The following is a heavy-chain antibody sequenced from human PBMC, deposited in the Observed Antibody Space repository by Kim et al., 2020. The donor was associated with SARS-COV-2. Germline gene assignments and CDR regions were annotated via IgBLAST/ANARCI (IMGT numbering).Heavy chain of an antibody. CDR1: GYTFDNHW. CDR2: IKQDGSDK. V-gene: IGHV3-7*01. Sequence: GGSLRLSCEASGYTFDNHWMTWVRQAPGKGLEWVASIKQDGSDKYYLGSVEGRFTISRDNAKNSLVLEMNNLRAEDTAVYYCAGARTEYYDILTGYYHGMDVWGQGTTVAVSS. CDR3: AGARTEYYDILTGYYHGMDV. J-gene: IGHJ6*02. D-gene: IGHD3-9*01.